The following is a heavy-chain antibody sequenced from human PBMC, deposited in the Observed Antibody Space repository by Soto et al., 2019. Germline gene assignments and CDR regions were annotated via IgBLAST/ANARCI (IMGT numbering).Heavy chain of an antibody. J-gene: IGHJ4*02. CDR3: AVLRSSWFGDGRLEY. D-gene: IGHD6-13*01. Sequence: VESPNTYFDGSGYSLTTHWIHWVREMPGKGLVWMGRIDPSQSYFHYIPTFHGHVAISADKPTSKAHRPWNGLEASVTAIYCCAVLRSSWFGDGRLEYWGPGTLVTVSS. CDR1: GYSLTTHW. CDR2: IDPSQSYF. V-gene: IGHV5-10-1*01.